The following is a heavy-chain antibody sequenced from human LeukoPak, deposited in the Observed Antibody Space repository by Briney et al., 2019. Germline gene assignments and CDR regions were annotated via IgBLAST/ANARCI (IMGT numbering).Heavy chain of an antibody. Sequence: SETLSLTCAVYGGSFSGYYWSWIRQPPGKGLEWIGEINHSGSTNYNPSLKSRVTISVDTSKNQFSLKLSSVTAADTAVYYCARGVRVPRFDYWGQGTLVTVSS. CDR2: INHSGST. CDR3: ARGVRVPRFDY. V-gene: IGHV4-34*01. CDR1: GGSFSGYY. J-gene: IGHJ4*02. D-gene: IGHD6-6*01.